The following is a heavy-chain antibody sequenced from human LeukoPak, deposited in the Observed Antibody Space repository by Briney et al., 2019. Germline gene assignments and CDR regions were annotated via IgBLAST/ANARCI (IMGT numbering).Heavy chain of an antibody. Sequence: ASVKVSCKVSGYTLTELSMHWVRQAPGKGLEWVGGFDPEDGETIYAQKFQGRVTMTEDTSTDTAYMELSSLRSEDTAVYYCAIPRRSDRDHDSGGFDSWGQGTLVTVSS. J-gene: IGHJ4*02. CDR3: AIPRRSDRDHDSGGFDS. D-gene: IGHD3-10*01. CDR1: GYTLTELS. V-gene: IGHV1-24*01. CDR2: FDPEDGET.